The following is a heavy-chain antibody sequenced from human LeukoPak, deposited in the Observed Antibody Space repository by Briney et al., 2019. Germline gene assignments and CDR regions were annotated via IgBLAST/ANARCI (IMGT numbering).Heavy chain of an antibody. CDR1: GFTFSSYG. CDR3: ANGVPYGSGSYYNRFGFDY. V-gene: IGHV3-30*02. Sequence: GGSLRLSCAASGFTFSSYGMHWVRQAPGKGLEWVAFIRYDGSNKYYADSVKGRFTISRDNSKNTLYLQMNSLRAEDTAVYYCANGVPYGSGSYYNRFGFDYWGQGTLVTVSS. D-gene: IGHD3-10*01. J-gene: IGHJ4*02. CDR2: IRYDGSNK.